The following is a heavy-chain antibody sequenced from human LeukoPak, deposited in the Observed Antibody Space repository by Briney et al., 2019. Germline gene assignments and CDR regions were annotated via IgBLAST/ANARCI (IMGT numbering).Heavy chain of an antibody. CDR1: GATFSSYA. CDR2: IIPIFGTA. CDR3: ARDAGGCSSTSCYQRYYYYYGMDV. J-gene: IGHJ6*04. V-gene: IGHV1-69*06. Sequence: ASVKVSCKASGATFSSYAISWVRKAPGQGLEWMGGIIPIFGTANYAQKFQGRVTITADKSTSTAYMELSSLRSEDTAVYYCARDAGGCSSTSCYQRYYYYYGMDVWGKGTTVTVSS. D-gene: IGHD2-2*01.